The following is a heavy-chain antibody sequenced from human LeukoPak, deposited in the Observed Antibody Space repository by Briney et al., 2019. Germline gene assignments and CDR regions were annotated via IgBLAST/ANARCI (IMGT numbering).Heavy chain of an antibody. Sequence: GGSLRLSCVASGFTLSSYGMHWVRQAPGKGLEWVSAISGSGGSTYYADSVKGRFTISRDNSKNTLYLQMNSLRAEDTAVYYCAKDEAKAAGPFYYFDYWGQGTLVTVSS. V-gene: IGHV3-23*01. CDR2: ISGSGGST. J-gene: IGHJ4*02. CDR3: AKDEAKAAGPFYYFDY. CDR1: GFTLSSYG. D-gene: IGHD6-13*01.